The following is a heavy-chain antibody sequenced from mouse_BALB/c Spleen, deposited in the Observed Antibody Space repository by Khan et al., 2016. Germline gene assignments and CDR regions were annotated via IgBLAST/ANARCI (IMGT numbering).Heavy chain of an antibody. D-gene: IGHD2-2*01. CDR1: GDSITSGY. CDR3: TSSRLRRAWFTY. V-gene: IGHV3-8*02. J-gene: IGHJ3*01. Sequence: EVQLQESGPSLVKPSQTLSLTCSVTGDSITSGYWNWIRKFPGNKLEYMGYISYSGSTYYNPSLKSRVSITRDTSKNQYYLQLNSVTTEDTATYTCTSSRLRRAWFTYWGQGTLVTVSA. CDR2: ISYSGST.